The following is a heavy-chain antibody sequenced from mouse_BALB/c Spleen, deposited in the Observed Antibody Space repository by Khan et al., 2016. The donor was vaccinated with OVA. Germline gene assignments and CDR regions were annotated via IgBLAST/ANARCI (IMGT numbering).Heavy chain of an antibody. Sequence: QMQLEESGAEQAKPGASVKMSCKTSGYTFSSYWMHWVKQRPGQGLEWIGYINPTSGYTDYNEKFKDKATLSADKSSSTAYMQLTSLTSEDSAVYYCARDRIDYWGQGTTLTVSS. CDR1: GYTFSSYW. CDR2: INPTSGYT. V-gene: IGHV1-7*01. CDR3: ARDRIDY. J-gene: IGHJ2*01.